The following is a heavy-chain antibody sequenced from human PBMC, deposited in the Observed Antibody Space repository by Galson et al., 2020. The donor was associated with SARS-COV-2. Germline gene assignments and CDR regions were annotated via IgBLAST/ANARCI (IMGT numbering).Heavy chain of an antibody. J-gene: IGHJ4*02. V-gene: IGHV4-34*01. Sequence: SETLSLTCDVYGGSFSGHYWSWIRQPPGEGLEWIGEINPSGYTNYNSSLKSRVTLSVDTSKNQFSLKLSSVTAADTAVYYCAGGDVHGLGTYLTCWGQGTLGTVSS. CDR3: AGGDVHGLGTYLTC. D-gene: IGHD3-10*01. CDR1: GGSFSGHY. CDR2: INPSGYT.